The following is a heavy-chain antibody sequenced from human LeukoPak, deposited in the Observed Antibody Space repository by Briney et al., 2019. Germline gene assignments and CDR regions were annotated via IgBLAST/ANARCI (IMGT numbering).Heavy chain of an antibody. CDR3: AKLGETYYYDSSGC. J-gene: IGHJ4*02. D-gene: IGHD3-22*01. Sequence: AGGSLRLSCAASGFTFSDYYMSWIRQAPGKGLEWVSYISSSGSTIYYADSVKGRFTISRDNSKNTLYLQMNSLRVEDTAVYYCAKLGETYYYDSSGCWGQGTLVTVSS. CDR1: GFTFSDYY. CDR2: ISSSGSTI. V-gene: IGHV3-11*01.